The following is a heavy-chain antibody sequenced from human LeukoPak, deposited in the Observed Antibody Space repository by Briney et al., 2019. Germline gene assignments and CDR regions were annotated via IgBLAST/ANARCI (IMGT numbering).Heavy chain of an antibody. CDR2: ISYTGSEK. CDR3: ARSIAVAGTLYYYGMDV. V-gene: IGHV3-30-3*01. D-gene: IGHD6-19*01. J-gene: IGHJ6*02. CDR1: AFTFSSFA. Sequence: PGGSLRLSCAASAFTFSSFAMHWVRQAPGKGLEWMAVISYTGSEKYYADSVKGRFTISRDNSKNTLYLQMNSLRAEDTAVYYCARSIAVAGTLYYYGMDVWGQGTTVTVSS.